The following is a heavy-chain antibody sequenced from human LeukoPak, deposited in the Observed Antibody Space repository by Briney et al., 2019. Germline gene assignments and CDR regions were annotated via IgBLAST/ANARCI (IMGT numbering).Heavy chain of an antibody. CDR3: AKDPYNWNYVDYFDY. CDR1: GGTFSNYA. V-gene: IGHV1-8*02. D-gene: IGHD1-7*01. Sequence: ASVKVSCKASGGTFSNYAISWVRQAPGQGLEWMGWMNPNSGNTGYAQQLQGRVTMARNTSISTAYMELNSLRAEDTAVYYCAKDPYNWNYVDYFDYWGQGTLVTVSS. CDR2: MNPNSGNT. J-gene: IGHJ4*02.